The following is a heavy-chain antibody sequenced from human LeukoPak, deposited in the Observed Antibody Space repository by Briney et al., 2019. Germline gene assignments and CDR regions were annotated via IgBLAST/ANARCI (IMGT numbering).Heavy chain of an antibody. CDR3: ARDADSSGWYDY. V-gene: IGHV4-59*01. Sequence: SETLSLTCTVSGGSISSYYWSWIRQPPGKGLEWIGYIYYSGSTNYNPSLKSRVTISVDTSKNQFSLKLSSVIAADTAVYYCARDADSSGWYDYWGQGTLVTVSS. CDR2: IYYSGST. J-gene: IGHJ4*02. D-gene: IGHD6-19*01. CDR1: GGSISSYY.